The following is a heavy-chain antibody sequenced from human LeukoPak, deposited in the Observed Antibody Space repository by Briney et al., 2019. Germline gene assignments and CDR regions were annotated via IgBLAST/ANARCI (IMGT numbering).Heavy chain of an antibody. Sequence: PGSSLRLSCAASGFTFSSYAMHWVRQAPGKGLEWVAVISYDGSNKYYADSVKGRFTISRDNSKNTPYLQMNSLRAEDTAVYYCARAGNHIAAAGLDYWGQGTLVTVSS. D-gene: IGHD6-13*01. V-gene: IGHV3-30-3*01. J-gene: IGHJ4*02. CDR2: ISYDGSNK. CDR3: ARAGNHIAAAGLDY. CDR1: GFTFSSYA.